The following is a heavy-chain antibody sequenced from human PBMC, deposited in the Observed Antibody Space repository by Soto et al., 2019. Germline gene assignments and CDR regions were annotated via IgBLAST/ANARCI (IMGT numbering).Heavy chain of an antibody. V-gene: IGHV3-23*01. J-gene: IGHJ4*02. CDR2: ISSGGTYT. CDR1: GFTVSTYA. Sequence: AGGSLRLSCAASGFTVSTYAMTWVRQAPGKGLEWVSAISSGGTYTDYADSVKGRFTLSRDNSKNMVYLQMNSLRAEDTAVYHCAKESSGYNYGFYNYFDYWGQGTLVTVSS. D-gene: IGHD5-18*01. CDR3: AKESSGYNYGFYNYFDY.